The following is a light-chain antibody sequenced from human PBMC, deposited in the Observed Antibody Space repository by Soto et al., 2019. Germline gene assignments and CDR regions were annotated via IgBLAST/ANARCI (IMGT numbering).Light chain of an antibody. Sequence: DIPMTQSPSSLSASVGDRVTITCRASQGIRKDLGWYQQKPGKAPKRLIYAVSSLHSGVPSRFSGSVSGTEIPLTISSLQPEDSATYYCLQHNSYPLTFGGGTKVEIK. J-gene: IGKJ4*01. CDR1: QGIRKD. CDR2: AVS. CDR3: LQHNSYPLT. V-gene: IGKV1-17*01.